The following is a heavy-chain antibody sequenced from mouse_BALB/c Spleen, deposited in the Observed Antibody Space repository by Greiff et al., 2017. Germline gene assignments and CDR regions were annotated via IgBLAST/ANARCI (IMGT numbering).Heavy chain of an antibody. V-gene: IGHV5-12-2*01. J-gene: IGHJ4*01. CDR1: GFTFSSFG. CDR2: ISNGGGST. CDR3: ARQRYDAMDY. Sequence: EVQLVESGGGLVQPGGSRKLSCAASGFTFSSFGMHWVRQAPEKGLEWVAYISNGGGSTYYPDTVKGRFTISRDNAKNTLYLQMSSLKSEDTAMYYCARQRYDAMDYWGQGTSVTVSS.